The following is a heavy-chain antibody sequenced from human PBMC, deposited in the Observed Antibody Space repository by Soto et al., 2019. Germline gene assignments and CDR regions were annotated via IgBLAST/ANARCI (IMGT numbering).Heavy chain of an antibody. Sequence: GGSLRLSCAASGFTFDDYGMSWVRQAPGKGLEWVSGINWNGGSTGYADSVKGRFTISRDNAKNSLYLQMNSLRAEDTALYHWARDRGYGSFWFDPWGQGTLVTVSS. CDR2: INWNGGST. CDR1: GFTFDDYG. V-gene: IGHV3-20*01. J-gene: IGHJ5*02. CDR3: ARDRGYGSFWFDP. D-gene: IGHD5-12*01.